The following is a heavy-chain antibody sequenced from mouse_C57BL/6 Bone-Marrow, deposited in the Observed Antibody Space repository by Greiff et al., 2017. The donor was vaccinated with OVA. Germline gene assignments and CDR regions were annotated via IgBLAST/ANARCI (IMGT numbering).Heavy chain of an antibody. J-gene: IGHJ3*01. CDR2: IYPRSGNT. Sequence: VKVSCKASGYTFTSYGISWVKQRTGQGLEWIGEIYPRSGNTYYNEKFKGKATLTADKSSSTAYMELRSLTSEDSAVYFCARSRESNYSYWGQGTLVTVSA. D-gene: IGHD2-5*01. V-gene: IGHV1-81*01. CDR1: GYTFTSYG. CDR3: ARSRESNYSY.